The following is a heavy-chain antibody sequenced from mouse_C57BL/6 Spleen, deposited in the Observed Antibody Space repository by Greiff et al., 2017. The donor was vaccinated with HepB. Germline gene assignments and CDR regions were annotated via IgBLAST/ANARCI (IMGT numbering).Heavy chain of an antibody. J-gene: IGHJ2*01. CDR2: IYPGDGDT. CDR3: ARGATVVPYYFDY. CDR1: GYAFSSSW. D-gene: IGHD1-1*01. Sequence: LVESGPELVKPGASVKISCKASGYAFSSSWMNWVKQRPGKGLEWIGRIYPGDGDTNYNGKFKGKATLTADKSSSTAYMQLSSLTSEDSAVYFCARGATVVPYYFDYWGQGTTLTVSS. V-gene: IGHV1-82*01.